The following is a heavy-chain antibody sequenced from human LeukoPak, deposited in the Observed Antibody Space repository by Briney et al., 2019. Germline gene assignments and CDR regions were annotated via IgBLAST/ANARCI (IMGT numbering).Heavy chain of an antibody. CDR3: ARVSYYDSSGYLLGKNWFDP. V-gene: IGHV4-30-2*01. CDR1: GGSISSGGYS. J-gene: IGHJ5*02. Sequence: SETLSLTCAVSGGSISSGGYSWSWIRQPPGKGLEWIGYIYHSGSTYYNPSLKSRVTISVDTSKNQFSLKLSSVTAADTAVYYCARVSYYDSSGYLLGKNWFDPWGQGTLVTVSS. D-gene: IGHD3-22*01. CDR2: IYHSGST.